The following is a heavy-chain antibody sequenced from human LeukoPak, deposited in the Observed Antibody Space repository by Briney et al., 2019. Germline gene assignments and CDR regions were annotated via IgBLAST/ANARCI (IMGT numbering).Heavy chain of an antibody. V-gene: IGHV4-59*01. J-gene: IGHJ4*02. CDR3: ARAPAYCGGDCPFDY. D-gene: IGHD2-21*02. Sequence: SETLSLTCTVSGGSISSYYWSWIRRPPGKGLEWIGYIYYSGSTNYNPSLKSRVTISVDTSKNQFSLKLSSVTAADRAVYYCARAPAYCGGDCPFDYWGQGTLVTVSS. CDR1: GGSISSYY. CDR2: IYYSGST.